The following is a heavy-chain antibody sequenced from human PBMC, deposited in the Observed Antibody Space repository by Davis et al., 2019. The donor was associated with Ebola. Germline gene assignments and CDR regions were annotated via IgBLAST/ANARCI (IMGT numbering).Heavy chain of an antibody. CDR2: INAGNGNT. J-gene: IGHJ6*02. Sequence: ASVKVSCKASGYTFTSYVMHWVRQAPGQRLEWMGWINAGNGNTKYSQKFQGRVTITRDTSASTAYMELSSLRSEDTAVYYCARGYSSSWYTKGIVDVWGQGTTVTVSS. V-gene: IGHV1-3*01. D-gene: IGHD6-13*01. CDR3: ARGYSSSWYTKGIVDV. CDR1: GYTFTSYV.